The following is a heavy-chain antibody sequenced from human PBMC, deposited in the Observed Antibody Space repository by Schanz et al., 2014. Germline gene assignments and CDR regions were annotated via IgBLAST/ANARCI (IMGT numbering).Heavy chain of an antibody. CDR2: ISASGGTT. CDR1: GFTFSAYA. V-gene: IGHV3-23*01. Sequence: EVQLLESGGGLVQPGGSLRLSCAASGFTFSAYAMTWVRQIPGKGLEWVSAISASGGTTYYADSVKGRFTISRDNSKNTLYLQMNSLRAEDTAVYYCTADLWFGAVWGVWWGQGTLVTVSS. CDR3: TADLWFGAVWGVW. J-gene: IGHJ4*02. D-gene: IGHD3-10*01.